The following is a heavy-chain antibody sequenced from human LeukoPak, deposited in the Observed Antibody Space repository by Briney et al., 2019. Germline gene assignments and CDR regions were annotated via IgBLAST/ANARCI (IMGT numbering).Heavy chain of an antibody. CDR1: GFTFRNYA. CDR2: IGARDGRT. CDR3: ARSPAGYYDSSGYYHTYYYGMDV. V-gene: IGHV3-23*01. J-gene: IGHJ6*02. D-gene: IGHD3-22*01. Sequence: GGSLRLSCAASGFTFRNYAMTWVRQAPGKGLDWVALIGARDGRTYYADPVKGRFTISRDNAKNSLYLQMNSLRAEDTAVYYCARSPAGYYDSSGYYHTYYYGMDVWGQGTTVTVSS.